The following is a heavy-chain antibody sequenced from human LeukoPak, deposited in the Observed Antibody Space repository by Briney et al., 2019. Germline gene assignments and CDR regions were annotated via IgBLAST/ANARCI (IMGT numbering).Heavy chain of an antibody. V-gene: IGHV4-39*01. J-gene: IGHJ4*02. CDR3: AHYDFWSGYYDY. CDR2: IYYSGST. CDR1: GGSISSSSYY. D-gene: IGHD3-3*01. Sequence: SETLSLTCTVSGGSISSSSYYWGWIRQPPGKGREWIGSIYYSGSTYYNPSLKSRVTISVDTSKNQFSLKLSSVPAADTAVYYCAHYDFWSGYYDYWGQGTLVTVSS.